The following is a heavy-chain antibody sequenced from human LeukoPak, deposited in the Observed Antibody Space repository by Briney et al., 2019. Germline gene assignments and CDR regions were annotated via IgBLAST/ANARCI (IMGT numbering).Heavy chain of an antibody. J-gene: IGHJ4*02. Sequence: KPGGSLRLSCAASGFTFSSYSMNWVRQAPGKGLEWVSSISSSSSYIYYADSVKGRFTISRDNAKNSLYLQMNSPRADDTAVYYCARARRYYDSSGYPHFDYWGQGTLVTVSS. CDR3: ARARRYYDSSGYPHFDY. V-gene: IGHV3-21*01. D-gene: IGHD3-22*01. CDR2: ISSSSSYI. CDR1: GFTFSSYS.